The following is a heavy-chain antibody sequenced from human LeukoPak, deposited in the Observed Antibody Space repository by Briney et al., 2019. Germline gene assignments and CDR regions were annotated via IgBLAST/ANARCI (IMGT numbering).Heavy chain of an antibody. Sequence: SSETLSLTCAVYGGSFSGYYWSWIRQPPGKGLEWIGEIVHSGNTKYNPSLKSRVTISVDTSKNQFSLNLTSVTAADTAVYYCARFGSSTWYKGAFDIWGQGTMVTVAS. V-gene: IGHV4-34*12. CDR2: IVHSGNT. CDR3: ARFGSSTWYKGAFDI. D-gene: IGHD1-1*01. J-gene: IGHJ3*02. CDR1: GGSFSGYY.